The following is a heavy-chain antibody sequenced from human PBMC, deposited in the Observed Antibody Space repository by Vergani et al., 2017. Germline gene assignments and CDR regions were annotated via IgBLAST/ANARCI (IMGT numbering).Heavy chain of an antibody. V-gene: IGHV4-61*08. CDR2: IYYSGSP. J-gene: IGHJ5*02. CDR3: ARDRGVVGYNWFDP. CDR1: GGSISSGDYY. D-gene: IGHD2-15*01. Sequence: QVQLQESGPGLVKPSQTLSLTCTVSGGSISSGDYYWSWIRQPPGKGLEWIGYIYYSGSPNYNPSLTSRVTISVDTSKNQFSLKLSSVTAADPAVYYCARDRGVVGYNWFDPWGQGTLVTVSS.